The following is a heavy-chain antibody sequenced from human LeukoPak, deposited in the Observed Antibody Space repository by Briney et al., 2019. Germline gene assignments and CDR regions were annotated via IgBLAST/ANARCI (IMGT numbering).Heavy chain of an antibody. V-gene: IGHV4-34*01. D-gene: IGHD6-19*01. Sequence: SETLSLTCAVYGGSFSGYYWSWIRQPPGKELEWIGEINHSGSTNYNPSLKSRVTISVDTSKNQFSLKLSSVTAADTAVYYCARGGRNTRYPSQIAVGVSRRNWFDPWGQGTLVTVSS. CDR3: ARGGRNTRYPSQIAVGVSRRNWFDP. J-gene: IGHJ5*02. CDR1: GGSFSGYY. CDR2: INHSGST.